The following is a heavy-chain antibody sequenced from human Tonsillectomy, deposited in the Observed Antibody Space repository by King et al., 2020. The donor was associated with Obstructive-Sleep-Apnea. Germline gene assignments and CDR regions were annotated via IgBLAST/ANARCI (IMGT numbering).Heavy chain of an antibody. Sequence: VQLVESGGGVVQPGRSLRLSCAASGFSFSHYVMHWVRQAPGKGREWVAVISYDGSNKYYADSLKGRVTISRDNSNNTLYLQMKSLRAEDTAFYYCAKGVSGYYGFDYWGQGTLVTVSS. V-gene: IGHV3-30*18. D-gene: IGHD5-12*01. J-gene: IGHJ4*02. CDR1: GFSFSHYV. CDR2: ISYDGSNK. CDR3: AKGVSGYYGFDY.